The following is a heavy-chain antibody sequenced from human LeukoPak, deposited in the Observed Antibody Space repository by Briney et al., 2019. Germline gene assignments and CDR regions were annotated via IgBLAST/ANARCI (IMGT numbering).Heavy chain of an antibody. V-gene: IGHV4-39*01. J-gene: IGHJ4*02. Sequence: SETLSLTCTVSGDSVSSSNYYWDWIRQSPGKGLEWIGSIYYSGKTFYNLSLKSRVTISVDTSKNHFSLKLSSVTAADTAVYYCAKHYMGSYYNRGLDYWGQGTLVTVSS. D-gene: IGHD3-10*01. CDR1: GDSVSSSNYY. CDR3: AKHYMGSYYNRGLDY. CDR2: IYYSGKT.